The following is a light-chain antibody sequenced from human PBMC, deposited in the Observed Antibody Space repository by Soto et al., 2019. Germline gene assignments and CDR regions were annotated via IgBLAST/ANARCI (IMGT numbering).Light chain of an antibody. V-gene: IGKV3-15*01. CDR1: QSVSSN. J-gene: IGKJ1*01. CDR2: GAS. Sequence: EIVRTQSPATLSVSPGERATLSCRASQSVSSNLAWYQQKPGQAPRLLIYGASTRATGIPARFSGSGSGTEFTLPLSSLQSEDFAVYYCQQYNNWPPGTFGQGTKVEIK. CDR3: QQYNNWPPGT.